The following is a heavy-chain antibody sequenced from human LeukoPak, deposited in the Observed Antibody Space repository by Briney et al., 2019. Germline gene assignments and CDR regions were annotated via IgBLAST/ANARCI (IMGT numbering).Heavy chain of an antibody. V-gene: IGHV7-4-1*02. CDR2: INTNTGNP. J-gene: IGHJ4*02. Sequence: GASVKVSCKASGYRFTNYAMNWVRQAPGQGPEWMGWINTNTGNPTYAQGFTGRFVFSLDTSVSTAYLQISSLEAEDSAVYYCARNNADGEGRFSYWGQGTLVTVSS. D-gene: IGHD3-10*01. CDR3: ARNNADGEGRFSY. CDR1: GYRFTNYA.